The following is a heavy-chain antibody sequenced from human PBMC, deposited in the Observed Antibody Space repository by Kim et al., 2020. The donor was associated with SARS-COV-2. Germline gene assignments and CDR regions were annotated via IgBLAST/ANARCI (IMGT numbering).Heavy chain of an antibody. CDR2: IYYSGST. CDR1: GGSISSSSYY. D-gene: IGHD3-3*01. V-gene: IGHV4-39*01. J-gene: IGHJ5*02. CDR3: ARPRLSSTIFGVVHPGWFDP. Sequence: SETLSLTCTVSGGSISSSSYYWGWIRQPPGKGLEWIGSIYYSGSTYYNPSLKSRVTISVDTSKNQFSLKLSSVTAADTAVYYCARPRLSSTIFGVVHPGWFDPWGQGTLVTVSS.